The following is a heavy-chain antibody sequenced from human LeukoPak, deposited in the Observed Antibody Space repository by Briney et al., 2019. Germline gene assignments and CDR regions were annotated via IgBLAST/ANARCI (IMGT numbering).Heavy chain of an antibody. CDR2: ISGSGRST. J-gene: IGHJ4*02. V-gene: IGHV3-23*01. CDR3: AKERGVAVAVIDY. CDR1: EFTSSSYA. D-gene: IGHD6-19*01. Sequence: EGSLRLSCAASEFTSSSYAMSWVRQAPGKGLEWVSAISGSGRSTFYADSVKGRFTISRDNSKNTLYLQMNSLRAEDTAVYYCAKERGVAVAVIDYWGQGTLITVSS.